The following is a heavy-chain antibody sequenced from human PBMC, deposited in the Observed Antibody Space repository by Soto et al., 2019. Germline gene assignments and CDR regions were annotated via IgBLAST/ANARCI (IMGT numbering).Heavy chain of an antibody. CDR2: VNPILSMS. Sequence: QVPLVQSGAELKKPGSSVKVSCKASGDIFSFYIISWVRQAPGLGLEWMGRVNPILSMSNYAQKFQGRVTMTADKSTSTAYMELRSLRSEDTAFYYCATSYGSGYRAFDYWGQGALVTVSS. CDR3: ATSYGSGYRAFDY. J-gene: IGHJ4*02. CDR1: GDIFSFYI. D-gene: IGHD3-10*01. V-gene: IGHV1-69*02.